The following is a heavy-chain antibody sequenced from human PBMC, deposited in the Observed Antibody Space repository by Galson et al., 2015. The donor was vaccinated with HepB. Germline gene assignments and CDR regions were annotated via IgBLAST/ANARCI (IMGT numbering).Heavy chain of an antibody. Sequence: SVKVSCKASGYTFTSYYMHWVRQAPGQGLEWMGIINTSGGSTSYAQKFQGRVTMTRDTSTSTVHIELCSLGSEDTAVYCCARGRGSSSPRGAFDIWGQGPMLTVS. D-gene: IGHD6-6*01. V-gene: IGHV1-46*01. CDR3: ARGRGSSSPRGAFDI. J-gene: IGHJ3*02. CDR1: GYTFTSYY. CDR2: INTSGGST.